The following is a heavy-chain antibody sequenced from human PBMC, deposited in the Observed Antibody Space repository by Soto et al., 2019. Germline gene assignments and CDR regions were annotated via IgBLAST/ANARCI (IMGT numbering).Heavy chain of an antibody. CDR1: GGSISSDY. J-gene: IGHJ6*02. D-gene: IGHD3-9*01. CDR3: ARGAYDILTRWGGPYGMDV. CDR2: IHYSGST. V-gene: IGHV4-59*01. Sequence: SETLSLTCTASGGSISSDYWTWIRQSPGKGLEWIGYIHYSGSTNYNPSLKSRITISIDTSKNHFSLKLTSVTAADTAVYYCARGAYDILTRWGGPYGMDVWGQGTTVTVSS.